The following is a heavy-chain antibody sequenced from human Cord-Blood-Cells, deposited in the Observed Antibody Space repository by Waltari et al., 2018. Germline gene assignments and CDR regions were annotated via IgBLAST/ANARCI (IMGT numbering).Heavy chain of an antibody. Sequence: QVQLQESGPGLVKPSETLSLTCTVSGYSISSGYYWGWIRQPPGKGLEWIGSIYHRGGADYNPSSKSRVTISVDTSKNQFSLKLSSVTAADTAVYYCARINYDFWSGYYTVGAFDYWGQGTLVTVSS. J-gene: IGHJ4*02. CDR1: GYSISSGYY. CDR3: ARINYDFWSGYYTVGAFDY. V-gene: IGHV4-38-2*02. D-gene: IGHD3-3*01. CDR2: IYHRGGA.